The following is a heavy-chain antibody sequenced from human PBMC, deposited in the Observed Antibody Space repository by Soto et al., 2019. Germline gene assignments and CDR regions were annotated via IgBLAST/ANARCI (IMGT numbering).Heavy chain of an antibody. CDR3: ARCREGWGKPTVI. Sequence: EVQLVESGGGLVQPGGSLRLSCAASGFTFSSHWMHWVRQAPGKGLVWVSRIHGDGSSTTYADSVTGRFTISRDDAKRPLYLQMNSLRAEYTAVDYCARCREGWGKPTVIWGQGTVVTVSS. J-gene: IGHJ3*02. CDR2: IHGDGSST. V-gene: IGHV3-74*01. D-gene: IGHD3-16*01. CDR1: GFTFSSHW.